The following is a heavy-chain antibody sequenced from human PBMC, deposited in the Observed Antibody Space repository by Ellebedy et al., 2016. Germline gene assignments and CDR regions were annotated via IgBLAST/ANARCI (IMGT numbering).Heavy chain of an antibody. D-gene: IGHD3-16*01. V-gene: IGHV3-23*01. J-gene: IGHJ3*02. CDR1: GFNFATYA. CDR3: AKDRNTFGGVLGPFDI. CDR2: ITGAAYST. Sequence: GGSLRLXXAASGFNFATYAMSWVRQAPGKGLEWVSGITGAAYSTFYADSVKGRFTISRDNSKNTLYLQMHSLRGEDTALYYCAKDRNTFGGVLGPFDIWGQGTMVTVSS.